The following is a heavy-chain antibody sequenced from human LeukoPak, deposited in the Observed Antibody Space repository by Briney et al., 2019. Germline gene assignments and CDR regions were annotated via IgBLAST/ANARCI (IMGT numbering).Heavy chain of an antibody. Sequence: PGGSLRLSCAASGFTFSSYEMNWVRQAPGKGLEWVSYISSSGSTIYYADSVKGRFTISRDNAKNSLYLQMNSLRADDTAVYYCARDEDYGDYNGLDYWGQGTLVTVSS. CDR1: GFTFSSYE. CDR3: ARDEDYGDYNGLDY. D-gene: IGHD4-17*01. CDR2: ISSSGSTI. V-gene: IGHV3-48*03. J-gene: IGHJ4*02.